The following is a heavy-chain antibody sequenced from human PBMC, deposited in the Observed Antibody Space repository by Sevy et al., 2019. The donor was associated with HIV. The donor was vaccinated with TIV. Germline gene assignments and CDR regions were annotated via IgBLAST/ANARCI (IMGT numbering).Heavy chain of an antibody. J-gene: IGHJ4*02. CDR2: ISSSGSNI. Sequence: GGSLRLSCAASGFTFNDYNMSWIRQAPGKGLEWVSYISSSGSNICYADSVKGRFTVSRDNAKNSMYLQMNSLGAEDTALYYCARDLHRGLSGSTSGYWGQGTLVTVSS. CDR3: ARDLHRGLSGSTSGY. D-gene: IGHD3-3*01. V-gene: IGHV3-11*01. CDR1: GFTFNDYN.